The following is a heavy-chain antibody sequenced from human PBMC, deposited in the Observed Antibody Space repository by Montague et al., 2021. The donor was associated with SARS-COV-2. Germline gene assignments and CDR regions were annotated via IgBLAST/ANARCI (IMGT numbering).Heavy chain of an antibody. D-gene: IGHD3-3*01. CDR1: GFTFSNYA. CDR3: AKDPHYDFWSGYYFDY. V-gene: IGHV3-23*03. J-gene: IGHJ4*02. CDR2: IYSGGSST. Sequence: SLRLSCAASGFTFSNYAMSWVRQAPGKGLEWVSVIYSGGSSTSYADSVTGRFPISIDNSKTTLYLQLNSLRAEDTDVYYCAKDPHYDFWSGYYFDYWGQGTLVTVSS.